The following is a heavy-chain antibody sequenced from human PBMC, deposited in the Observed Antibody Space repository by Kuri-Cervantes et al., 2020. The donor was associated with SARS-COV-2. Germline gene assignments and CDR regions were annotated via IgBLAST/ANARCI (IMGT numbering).Heavy chain of an antibody. Sequence: GSLRLSCTVSGYSISSGYYWGWIRQPPGKGLEWIGSIYHSGSTYYNPSLKSRVTISVDTSKNQFSLKLSSVTAADTAVYYCARRTPWTVVVTAIPGAFDIWGQGTMVTVSS. CDR1: GYSISSGYY. V-gene: IGHV4-38-2*02. D-gene: IGHD2-21*02. CDR3: ARRTPWTVVVTAIPGAFDI. J-gene: IGHJ3*02. CDR2: IYHSGST.